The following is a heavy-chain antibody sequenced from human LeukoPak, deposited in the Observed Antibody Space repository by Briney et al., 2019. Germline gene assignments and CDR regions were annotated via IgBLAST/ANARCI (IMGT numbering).Heavy chain of an antibody. CDR1: GFSFSSYS. V-gene: IGHV3-48*04. CDR2: ISSSGSTI. Sequence: GGSLRLSCAASGFSFSSYSMNWVRQAPGKGLEWVSYISSSGSTIYYADSVEGRFTISRDNAKNSLYLQMNSLRAEDTAVYYCAELGITMIGGVWGKGTTVTISS. J-gene: IGHJ6*04. CDR3: AELGITMIGGV. D-gene: IGHD3-10*02.